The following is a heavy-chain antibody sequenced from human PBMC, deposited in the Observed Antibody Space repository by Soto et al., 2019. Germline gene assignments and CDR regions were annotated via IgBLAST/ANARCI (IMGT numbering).Heavy chain of an antibody. CDR2: IYYSGST. D-gene: IGHD3-22*01. CDR1: GGSISSGDYY. CDR3: ARVGDYYEVAPTIDY. J-gene: IGHJ4*02. Sequence: QVQLQESGPGLVKPSQTLSLTCTVSGGSISSGDYYWSWIRQPPGKGLEWIGYIYYSGSTYYNPSLKSRVTISVDTSKKQFSLKLSSVTAADTAVYYCARVGDYYEVAPTIDYWGQGTLVTVSS. V-gene: IGHV4-30-4*01.